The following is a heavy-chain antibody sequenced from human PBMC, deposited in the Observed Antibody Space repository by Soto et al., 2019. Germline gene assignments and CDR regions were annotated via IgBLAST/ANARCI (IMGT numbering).Heavy chain of an antibody. J-gene: IGHJ4*02. CDR2: IRGGSEDT. D-gene: IGHD1-26*01. Sequence: GGSLRLSCIASGFTSGFTFSSNAMAWVRQAPGKGLEWVSTIRGGSEDTHYADSVGGRFTISRDNSRNTLYLQMNSLRAEDTAVYYCATDVGPAPFFDYWGPGTMVTVSS. CDR1: GFTFSSNA. CDR3: ATDVGPAPFFDY. V-gene: IGHV3-23*01.